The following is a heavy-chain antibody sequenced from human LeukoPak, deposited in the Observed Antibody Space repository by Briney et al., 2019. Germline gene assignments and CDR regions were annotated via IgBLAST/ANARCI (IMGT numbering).Heavy chain of an antibody. CDR1: GYTFTSYD. CDR2: MNPNSGNT. Sequence: ASVKVSCKASGYTFTSYDINWVRQATGQGLEWMGWMNPNSGNTGYAQKFQGRVTITRNTSISTAYMELSSLRSEDTAVYYCARAPNDYGGNTNYYYYYYMDVWGKGTTVTVSS. CDR3: ARAPNDYGGNTNYYYYYYMDV. V-gene: IGHV1-8*03. J-gene: IGHJ6*03. D-gene: IGHD4-23*01.